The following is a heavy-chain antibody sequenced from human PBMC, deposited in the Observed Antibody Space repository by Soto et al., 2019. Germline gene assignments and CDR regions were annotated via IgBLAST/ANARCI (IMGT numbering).Heavy chain of an antibody. CDR2: IRSKANSYAT. J-gene: IGHJ4*01. D-gene: IGHD2-15*01. Sequence: EVQLVESGGGLVQPGGSLKLSCAASGFTFSGSAMHWVRQASGKGLEWVGRIRSKANSYATAYAASVKGRFTISRDDSKNTAYLQMNSLKTEDTAVYYCTRLAGYCSGGSCYGIDYWGHGTLVTVSS. V-gene: IGHV3-73*01. CDR1: GFTFSGSA. CDR3: TRLAGYCSGGSCYGIDY.